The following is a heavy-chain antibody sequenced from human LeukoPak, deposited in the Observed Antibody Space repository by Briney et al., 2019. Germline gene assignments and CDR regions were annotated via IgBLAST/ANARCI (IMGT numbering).Heavy chain of an antibody. V-gene: IGHV1-2*02. CDR3: ARSQYSNYVLYFDN. CDR1: GYTFTGYY. Sequence: GASVKVSCKASGYTFTGYYMHWVRQAPGQGLEWMGWINPNSGGTNYAQKFQGRVTMTRDTSISTAYMELSRLRSDDTAVYYCARSQYSNYVLYFDNWGQGTLVTVSS. J-gene: IGHJ4*02. D-gene: IGHD4-11*01. CDR2: INPNSGGT.